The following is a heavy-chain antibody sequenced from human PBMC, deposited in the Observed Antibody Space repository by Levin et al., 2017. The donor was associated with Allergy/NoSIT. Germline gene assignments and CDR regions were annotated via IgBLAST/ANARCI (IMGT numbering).Heavy chain of an antibody. CDR2: IYSSGSA. V-gene: IGHV4-61*02. J-gene: IGHJ4*02. CDR3: ARAEVGSEH. D-gene: IGHD3-10*01. Sequence: SETLSLTCKVSGGSISSGSYYWSWIRQPAAKGLEWIGRIYSSGSANYNPSLKSRVTISVDTSKNQFSLPLSSVTAADTAVYYCARAEVGSEHWGQGTLVTVSS. CDR1: GGSISSGSYY.